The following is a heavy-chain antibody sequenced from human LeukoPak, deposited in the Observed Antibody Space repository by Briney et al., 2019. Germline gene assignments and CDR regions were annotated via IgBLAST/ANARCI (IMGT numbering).Heavy chain of an antibody. Sequence: GGSLRLSCAASGFTFSSYAMSWVRQTPGEGLEWFSTISGSGGSTYFADSVRGRFTISRDNSNNTLYLQMNSLRAEDTAIYYCAKRNYYDSSGFLFDDWGQGTLVTVSS. CDR3: AKRNYYDSSGFLFDD. D-gene: IGHD3-22*01. J-gene: IGHJ4*02. CDR2: ISGSGGST. CDR1: GFTFSSYA. V-gene: IGHV3-23*01.